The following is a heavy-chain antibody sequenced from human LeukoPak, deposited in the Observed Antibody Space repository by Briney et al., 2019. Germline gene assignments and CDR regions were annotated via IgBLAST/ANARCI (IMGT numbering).Heavy chain of an antibody. CDR1: GGTFSSYA. CDR2: IIPILGIA. J-gene: IGHJ5*02. D-gene: IGHD1-26*01. V-gene: IGHV1-69*04. Sequence: GSSVKVSCKASGGTFSSYAISWVRQAPGQGLEWMGRIIPILGIANYAQKFQGRVTITADKSTSTAYMELSSLRSEDTAVYYCARRGSYSLSWFDPWGQGTLVTVSS. CDR3: ARRGSYSLSWFDP.